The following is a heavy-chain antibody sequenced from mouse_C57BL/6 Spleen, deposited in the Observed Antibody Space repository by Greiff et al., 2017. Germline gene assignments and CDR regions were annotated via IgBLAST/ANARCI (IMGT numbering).Heavy chain of an antibody. D-gene: IGHD3-2*02. J-gene: IGHJ3*01. V-gene: IGHV1-52*01. CDR1: GYTFTSYW. CDR2: IDPSDSET. CDR3: ARSGTAQATSFAY. Sequence: QVQLQQPGAELVRPGSSVKLSCKASGYTFTSYWMHWVKQRPIQGLEWIGNIDPSDSETHYNQQFKDKATLTVDQSSSTAYMQLSSLTSEDAAVYYCARSGTAQATSFAYWGQGTLVTVSA.